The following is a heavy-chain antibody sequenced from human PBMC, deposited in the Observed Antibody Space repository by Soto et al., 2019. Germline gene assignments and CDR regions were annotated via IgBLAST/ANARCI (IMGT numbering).Heavy chain of an antibody. V-gene: IGHV4-59*01. CDR3: ARDTEDSSGYYYDY. D-gene: IGHD3-22*01. CDR1: GGSISSYY. Sequence: SETLSLTCTVSGGSISSYYWSWIRQPPGKGLEWIGYIYYSGSTNYNPSLKSRVTISVDTSKNQFSLKLSSVTAADTAVYYCARDTEDSSGYYYDYWGQGTLVTVSS. CDR2: IYYSGST. J-gene: IGHJ4*02.